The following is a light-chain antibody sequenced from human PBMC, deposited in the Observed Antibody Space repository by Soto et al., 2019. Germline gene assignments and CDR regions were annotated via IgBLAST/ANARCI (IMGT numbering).Light chain of an antibody. CDR3: QQSYSTPWT. CDR2: AAS. Sequence: AIRMTQSPSSLSASTGDRVTITCRASQGISSYLAWYQQKPGKATKLLIYAASSLQSGVPSRFSGSGSGTDFTLTISSLQPEDFATYYCQQSYSTPWTFGQGTKVDIK. V-gene: IGKV1-8*01. CDR1: QGISSY. J-gene: IGKJ1*01.